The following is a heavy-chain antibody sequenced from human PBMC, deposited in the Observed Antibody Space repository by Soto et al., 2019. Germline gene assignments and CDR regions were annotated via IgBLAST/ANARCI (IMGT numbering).Heavy chain of an antibody. V-gene: IGHV4-30-4*01. CDR3: ARDRSSSSFNWFDP. J-gene: IGHJ5*02. Sequence: SETLSLTCTFSGGSISSGDYYWSWIRQPPGKGLEWIGYIYYSGSTYYNPSLKSRVTISVDTSKNQSSLKLSSVTAADTAVYYCARDRSSSSFNWFDPWGKETLVTVSS. CDR1: GGSISSGDYY. D-gene: IGHD6-6*01. CDR2: IYYSGST.